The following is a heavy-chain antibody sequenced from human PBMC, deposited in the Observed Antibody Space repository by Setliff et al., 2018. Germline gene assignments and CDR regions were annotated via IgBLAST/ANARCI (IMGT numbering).Heavy chain of an antibody. CDR2: ISSYSGNA. CDR3: SRLVRYCTSTSCQGASGVEY. CDR1: GYTFTDYG. D-gene: IGHD2-8*01. V-gene: IGHV1-18*01. J-gene: IGHJ4*02. Sequence: GASVKVSCKASGYTFTDYGITWVRQAPGQGLEWMGWISSYSGNAYYAHKLQGRVTMTTDTSTGTAYLELRSLRSDDTAVYYCSRLVRYCTSTSCQGASGVEYWGQGTLVTVS.